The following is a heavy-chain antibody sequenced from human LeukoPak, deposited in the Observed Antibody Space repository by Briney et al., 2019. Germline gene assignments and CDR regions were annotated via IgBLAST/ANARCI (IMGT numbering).Heavy chain of an antibody. J-gene: IGHJ4*02. Sequence: TGGSLRLSCAASGFTFSSYAMSWVRQAPGKGLEWVSATSGSGDGTFYADSVKGRFTISRDNSKNTLYLQMNSLRAEDTAIYYCAKLRDFFDSSGQFDYWGQGTLVIVSS. CDR3: AKLRDFFDSSGQFDY. CDR1: GFTFSSYA. CDR2: TSGSGDGT. D-gene: IGHD3-22*01. V-gene: IGHV3-23*01.